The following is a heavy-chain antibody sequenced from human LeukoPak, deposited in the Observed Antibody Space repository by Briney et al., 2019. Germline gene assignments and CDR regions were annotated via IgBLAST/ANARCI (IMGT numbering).Heavy chain of an antibody. CDR1: GFTFRSHA. CDR2: IWYDGSNK. J-gene: IGHJ4*02. Sequence: GGSPRLSCATSGFTFRSHAMHWVRQSPGKGLEWVAQIWYDGSNKYYADSVKGRFSVSRDNSKNTLYLQMNSLRAEDTAVYYCARVAGYYYDSSGSDYWGQGTLVTVSS. V-gene: IGHV3-30*02. D-gene: IGHD3-22*01. CDR3: ARVAGYYYDSSGSDY.